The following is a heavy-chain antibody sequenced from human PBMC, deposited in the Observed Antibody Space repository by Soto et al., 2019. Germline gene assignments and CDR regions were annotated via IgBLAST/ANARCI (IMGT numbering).Heavy chain of an antibody. D-gene: IGHD4-4*01. CDR1: GGSFSGYY. CDR2: INHSGST. J-gene: IGHJ6*03. V-gene: IGHV4-34*01. CDR3: ARVRATETYTYYYYRDV. Sequence: SETLSLTCAVYGGSFSGYYWSWIRQPPGKGLEWIGEINHSGSTNYNPSLKSRVTISVDTSKNQFSLKLSSVTAADTAVYYCARVRATETYTYYYYRDVGGKGTRATLPS.